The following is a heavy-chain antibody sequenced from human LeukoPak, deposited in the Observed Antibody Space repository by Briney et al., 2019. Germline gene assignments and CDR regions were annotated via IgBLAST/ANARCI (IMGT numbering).Heavy chain of an antibody. CDR2: ISSSSTYI. D-gene: IGHD6-13*01. Sequence: GGSLRLSCAASGFTFSSYAMSWVRQAPGKGLEWVSSISSSSTYIYYADSVKGRFTVSRDNAKNSLYLQMNSLRAEDTAVYFCASQYTSSRIFDDWGQGTLVTVSS. CDR3: ASQYTSSRIFDD. CDR1: GFTFSSYA. V-gene: IGHV3-21*01. J-gene: IGHJ4*02.